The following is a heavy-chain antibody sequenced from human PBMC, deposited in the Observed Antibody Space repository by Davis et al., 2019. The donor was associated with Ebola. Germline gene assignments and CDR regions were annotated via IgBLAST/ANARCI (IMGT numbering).Heavy chain of an antibody. CDR2: INGVGDNS. CDR1: GFTFSSYS. Sequence: PGGSLRLSCAASGFTFSSYSMNWVRQAPGKGLEWVAVINGVGDNSYYADSVKGRFTISRDNSKNTLYLQMNSLRAEDTAMYYCARDGYNYIALDIWGRGTMVTVSS. J-gene: IGHJ3*02. V-gene: IGHV3-23*01. D-gene: IGHD5-24*01. CDR3: ARDGYNYIALDI.